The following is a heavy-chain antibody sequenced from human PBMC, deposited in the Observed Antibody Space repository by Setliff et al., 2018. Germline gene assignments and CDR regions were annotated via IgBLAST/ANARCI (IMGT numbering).Heavy chain of an antibody. CDR1: GYTFTNYA. D-gene: IGHD3-3*01. CDR3: ARRETYYNFWSGYYAY. CDR2: IIPIFGTA. V-gene: IGHV1-69*05. J-gene: IGHJ4*02. Sequence: ASVKVSCKASGYTFTNYAMNWVRQAPGQGLEWMGGIIPIFGTANYAQKFQGRVTITRDTSASTAYMELSSLTSEDTAVYYCARRETYYNFWSGYYAYWGQGTLVTVSS.